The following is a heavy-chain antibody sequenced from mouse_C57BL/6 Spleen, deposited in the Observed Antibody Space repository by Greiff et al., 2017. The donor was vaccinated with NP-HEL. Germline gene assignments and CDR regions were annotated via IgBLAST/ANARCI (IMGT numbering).Heavy chain of an antibody. CDR3: ARYSNYGDFDY. Sequence: QVQLQQPGAELVMPGASVKLSCKASGYTFTSYWMHWVKQRPGQGLEWIGEIDPSDSYTNYNQKFKGKSTLTVDKSSSTAYMQLSSLTSEDSAGYYCARYSNYGDFDYWGQGTTLTVSS. V-gene: IGHV1-69*01. CDR2: IDPSDSYT. J-gene: IGHJ2*01. CDR1: GYTFTSYW. D-gene: IGHD2-5*01.